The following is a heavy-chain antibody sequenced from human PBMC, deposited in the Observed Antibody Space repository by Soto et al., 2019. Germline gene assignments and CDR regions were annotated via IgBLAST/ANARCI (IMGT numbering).Heavy chain of an antibody. CDR3: ERGRSGQIVVFY. V-gene: IGHV1-2*02. D-gene: IGHD5-12*01. J-gene: IGHJ4*02. CDR1: GYRFTGRY. Sequence: ASGRVSCTGTGYRFTGRYIHLVRQAHEQGPEWMGEIGPENGATRYAQKFQGRVTMNRDTSITTVYMELNTLSPDATAVLYCERGRSGQIVVFYCGQGT. CDR2: IGPENGAT.